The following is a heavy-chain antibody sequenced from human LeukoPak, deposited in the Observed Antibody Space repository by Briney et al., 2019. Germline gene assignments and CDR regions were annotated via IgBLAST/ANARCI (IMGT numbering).Heavy chain of an antibody. CDR1: GGSFSGYY. CDR3: ARGLGATERYFQH. Sequence: PSETLSLTCAVYGGSFSGYYWSWIRQPPGKGLEWIGEINHSGSTNYNPSLKSRVTISVDTSKNQFSLKLSSVTAADTAVYYCARGLGATERYFQHWGQGTLVTVSS. CDR2: INHSGST. J-gene: IGHJ1*01. V-gene: IGHV4-34*01. D-gene: IGHD1-26*01.